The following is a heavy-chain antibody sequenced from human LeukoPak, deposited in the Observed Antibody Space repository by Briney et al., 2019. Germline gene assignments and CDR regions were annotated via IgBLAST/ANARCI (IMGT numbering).Heavy chain of an antibody. CDR1: GGSISSYY. CDR2: IYYSGST. Sequence: PSETLSLTCTVSGGSISSYYWSWIRQPPGQGLEWIGYIYYSGSTNYNPSLKSRVTISVDTSKNQFSLKLSSVTAADTAVYYCARVPYYYDSSGYQGRYYYYGMDVWGQGSTVTVSS. J-gene: IGHJ6*02. D-gene: IGHD3-22*01. CDR3: ARVPYYYDSSGYQGRYYYYGMDV. V-gene: IGHV4-59*01.